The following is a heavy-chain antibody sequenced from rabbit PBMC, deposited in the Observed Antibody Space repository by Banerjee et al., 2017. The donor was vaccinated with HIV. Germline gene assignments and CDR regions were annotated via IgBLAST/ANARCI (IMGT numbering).Heavy chain of an antibody. CDR2: IYTSSGST. CDR3: ARDWASDRGYQFDL. J-gene: IGHJ4*01. D-gene: IGHD1-1*01. V-gene: IGHV1S40*01. Sequence: QSLEESGGGLVQPEGSLTLTCTASGFDFSNNYVMCWVRQAPGKGLEWIACIYTSSGSTYYASWAKGRFTISKNSSTTVTLQMTSLTAADTATYFCARDWASDRGYQFDLWGPGTLVTVS. CDR1: GFDFSNNYV.